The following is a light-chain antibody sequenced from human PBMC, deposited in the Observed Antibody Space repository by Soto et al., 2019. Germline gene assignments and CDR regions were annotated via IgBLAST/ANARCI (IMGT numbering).Light chain of an antibody. CDR2: WAS. CDR1: QSVLYSSNNKNY. Sequence: DIVMTQSPDSLAVSLVEKATINCKYSQSVLYSSNNKNYLAWYQQQPRQPPKLLIYWASTRESGVTDRFSGSGSGTDFTLTISSLQAEDVAVYYCQQYYSTPPTFGRGTKVDIK. J-gene: IGKJ3*01. V-gene: IGKV4-1*01. CDR3: QQYYSTPPT.